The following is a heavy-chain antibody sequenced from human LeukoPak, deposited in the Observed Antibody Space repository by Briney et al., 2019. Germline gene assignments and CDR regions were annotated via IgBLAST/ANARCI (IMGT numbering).Heavy chain of an antibody. D-gene: IGHD1-26*01. Sequence: ASVKVSCKASGYTFTGYYMHWVRQAPGQGLEWMGRINPNSGGTNYAQKFQGRVTMTGDTSISTAYMELSRLRSDDTAVYYCAREWSPNWFDPWGQGTLVTVSS. V-gene: IGHV1-2*06. CDR2: INPNSGGT. CDR1: GYTFTGYY. J-gene: IGHJ5*02. CDR3: AREWSPNWFDP.